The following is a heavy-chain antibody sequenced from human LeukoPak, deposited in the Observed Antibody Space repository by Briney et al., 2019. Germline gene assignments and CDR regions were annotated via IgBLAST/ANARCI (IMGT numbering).Heavy chain of an antibody. Sequence: GRSLRLSCAASGFTFSIYALHWVRQAPDKGLGWVAVISYDGSNKYYADSVKGRFTISRDNSKNTLYLQMNSLRAEDTAVYYCARGKPGTGDYWGQGTLVTVSS. CDR3: ARGKPGTGDY. J-gene: IGHJ4*02. CDR2: ISYDGSNK. V-gene: IGHV3-30-3*01. D-gene: IGHD1-7*01. CDR1: GFTFSIYA.